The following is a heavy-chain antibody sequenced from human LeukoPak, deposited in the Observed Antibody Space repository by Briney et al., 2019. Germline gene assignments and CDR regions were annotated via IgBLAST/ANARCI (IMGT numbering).Heavy chain of an antibody. CDR2: INTNTGTP. CDR1: GYTFSSYA. CDR3: AREPPDVRYFD. V-gene: IGHV7-4-1*02. D-gene: IGHD3-9*01. J-gene: IGHJ4*02. Sequence: GASVKVSCKASGYTFSSYAISWVRQAPGQGLEWMGWINTNTGTPTYAQAFRGRFVFSVDTSVSTAYLHISGLKPDDTAVYYCAREPPDVRYFDWGQGTLVTVSS.